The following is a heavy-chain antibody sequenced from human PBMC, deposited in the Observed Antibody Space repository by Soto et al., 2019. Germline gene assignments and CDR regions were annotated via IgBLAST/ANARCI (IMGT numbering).Heavy chain of an antibody. Sequence: NPSETLSLTCAVSGGSISSSNWWSWVRQPPGKGLEWIGEIYHSGSTNYNPSLKSRVTISVDKSKNQFSLKLSSVTAADTAVYYCARDRGIAARPLVYYFDYWGQGTLVTVSS. CDR1: GGSISSSNW. D-gene: IGHD6-6*01. CDR2: IYHSGST. V-gene: IGHV4-4*02. J-gene: IGHJ4*02. CDR3: ARDRGIAARPLVYYFDY.